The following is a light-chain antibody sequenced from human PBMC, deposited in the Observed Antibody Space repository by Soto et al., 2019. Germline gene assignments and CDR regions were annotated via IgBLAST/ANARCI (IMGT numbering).Light chain of an antibody. Sequence: DIQMTQSPSTLSASVGDRVTITCRASHTINSWLAWYQQKPGKAPKVLIYDASSLETGVPSRFSGSGSGTEFTLTISSLQPDDFATYYCQQYNTYWAFGQGTKVEIK. CDR2: DAS. CDR3: QQYNTYWA. V-gene: IGKV1-5*01. CDR1: HTINSW. J-gene: IGKJ1*01.